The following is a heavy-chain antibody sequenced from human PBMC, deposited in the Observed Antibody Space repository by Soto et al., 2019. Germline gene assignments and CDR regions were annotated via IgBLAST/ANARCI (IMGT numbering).Heavy chain of an antibody. V-gene: IGHV5-51*01. CDR1: GYSFTSNW. Sequence: GESLKISCKGSGYSFTSNWIGWVRQKPGKGLEWMRIIYPGDSDTKYGPSFQGQVTISADKSISTAYLQWSSLQASDTATYYCARQGALDWYFDLWGRGTLVTVSS. CDR2: IYPGDSDT. J-gene: IGHJ2*01. D-gene: IGHD1-26*01. CDR3: ARQGALDWYFDL.